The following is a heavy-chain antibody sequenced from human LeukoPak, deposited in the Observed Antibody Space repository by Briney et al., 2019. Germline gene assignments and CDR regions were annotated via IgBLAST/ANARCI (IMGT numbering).Heavy chain of an antibody. J-gene: IGHJ4*02. Sequence: GGSLRLSCEASGFSFSSYEMNWVRQAPGKGLEWISYISASGTLTHYADSVEGRFTISRDNAKNSLYLQMNSLRAEDTAVYYCARGGGSYYFLFDLDYWGQGTLVTVSS. CDR1: GFSFSSYE. CDR3: ARGGGSYYFLFDLDY. D-gene: IGHD1-26*01. CDR2: ISASGTLT. V-gene: IGHV3-48*03.